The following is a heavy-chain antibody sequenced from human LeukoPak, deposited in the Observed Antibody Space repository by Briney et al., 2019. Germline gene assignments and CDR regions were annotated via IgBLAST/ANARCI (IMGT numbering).Heavy chain of an antibody. CDR1: GYRFSNYW. D-gene: IGHD4-17*01. J-gene: IGHJ4*02. V-gene: IGHV5-51*01. Sequence: GESLKISCQGSGYRFSNYWIGWVRQMPGKGLGWMGIIYVGDSDTRYSPSFQGPVTISADKSITTAYLQWSSLKASDTAMYYCARQPTTGAYFDYWGQGTLVTVSS. CDR3: ARQPTTGAYFDY. CDR2: IYVGDSDT.